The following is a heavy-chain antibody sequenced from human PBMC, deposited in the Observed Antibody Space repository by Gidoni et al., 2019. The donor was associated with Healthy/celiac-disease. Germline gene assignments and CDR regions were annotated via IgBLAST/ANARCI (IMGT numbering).Heavy chain of an antibody. CDR1: GGSISSSSYY. Sequence: QLHLQESGPGLVKPSETLSLTCTVSGGSISSSSYYWGWIRQLPGKGLEWIGSIYYSGSTYYNPSLKSRVTISVDTSKNQVCMKLSSVTAADTAVYYCARQTGYYYDRSGYGWFDPWGQGTLVTVSS. CDR2: IYYSGST. J-gene: IGHJ5*02. V-gene: IGHV4-39*01. CDR3: ARQTGYYYDRSGYGWFDP. D-gene: IGHD3-22*01.